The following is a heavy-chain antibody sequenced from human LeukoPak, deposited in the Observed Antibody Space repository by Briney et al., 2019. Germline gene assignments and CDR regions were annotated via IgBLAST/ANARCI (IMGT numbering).Heavy chain of an antibody. CDR1: GLTVSKNY. CDR3: AKSDYYGSGSYWGTWYFDY. J-gene: IGHJ4*02. D-gene: IGHD3-10*01. V-gene: IGHV3-23*01. Sequence: GGSLRLSCAASGLTVSKNYMSWVRQAPGKGLEWVSAISGSGGSTYYADSVKGRFTISRDNSKNTLYLQMNSLRAEDTAVYYCAKSDYYGSGSYWGTWYFDYWGQGTLVTVSS. CDR2: ISGSGGST.